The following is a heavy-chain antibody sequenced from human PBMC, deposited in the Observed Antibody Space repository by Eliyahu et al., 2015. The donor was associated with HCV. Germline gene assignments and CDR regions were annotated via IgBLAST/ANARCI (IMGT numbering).Heavy chain of an antibody. CDR2: VYFTGYT. CDR3: ARPHRGDYGWFDP. V-gene: IGHV4-31*03. CDR1: GGSISSGSYY. Sequence: QVQLQESGPGLVKPSQTLSLTCSVSGGSISSGSYYWSWIRQRPGMGLEWIGYVYFTGYTSYNPSLRSRVTISIDTSKNQFSLELRSATAADTAIYYCARPHRGDYGWFDPWGQGTLVTVSS. J-gene: IGHJ5*02. D-gene: IGHD4-17*01.